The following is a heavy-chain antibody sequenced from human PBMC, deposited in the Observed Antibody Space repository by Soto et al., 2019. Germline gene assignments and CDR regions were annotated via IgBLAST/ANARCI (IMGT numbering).Heavy chain of an antibody. CDR1: GFTFSSYA. D-gene: IGHD4-17*01. J-gene: IGHJ6*02. V-gene: IGHV3-30-3*01. CDR2: ISYDGSNK. Sequence: GGSLRLSCAASGFTFSSYAMHWVRQAPGKGLEWVAVISYDGSNKYYADSVKGRFTISRDNSKNTLYLQMNSLRAEDTAVYYCARDPYGDGGFDYYYGMDVWGQGTTVTVSS. CDR3: ARDPYGDGGFDYYYGMDV.